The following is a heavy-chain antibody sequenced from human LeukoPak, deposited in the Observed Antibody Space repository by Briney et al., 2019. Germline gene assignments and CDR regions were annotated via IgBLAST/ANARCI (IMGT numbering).Heavy chain of an antibody. CDR3: ARGGIRYFDWLFDY. CDR2: IYYSGST. J-gene: IGHJ4*02. D-gene: IGHD3-9*01. Sequence: SETLSLTCTVSGGSIGSYYWSWIRQPPGKGLEWIGYIYYSGSTNYNPSLKSRVTISVDTSENQFSLKLSSVTAADTAVYYCARGGIRYFDWLFDYWGQGTLVTVSS. CDR1: GGSIGSYY. V-gene: IGHV4-59*01.